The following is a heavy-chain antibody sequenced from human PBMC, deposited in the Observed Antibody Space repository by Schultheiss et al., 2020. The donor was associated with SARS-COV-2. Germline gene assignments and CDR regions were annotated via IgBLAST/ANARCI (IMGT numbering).Heavy chain of an antibody. CDR3: AREKTSRDWYFDL. V-gene: IGHV4-39*07. J-gene: IGHJ2*01. CDR1: GGSISSSSYY. Sequence: SETLSLTCTVSGGSISSSSYYWGWIRQPPGKGLEWIGSIYYSGSTYYNPSLKSRVTISVDTSKNQFSLKLSSVTAADTAVYYCAREKTSRDWYFDLWGRGTLVTVSS. CDR2: IYYSGST.